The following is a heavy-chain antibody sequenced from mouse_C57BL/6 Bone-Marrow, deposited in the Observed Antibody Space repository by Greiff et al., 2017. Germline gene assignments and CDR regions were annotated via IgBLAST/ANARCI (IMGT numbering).Heavy chain of an antibody. CDR3: ARKGYGSSSAWFAY. V-gene: IGHV1-81*01. CDR1: GYTFTSYG. J-gene: IGHJ3*01. D-gene: IGHD1-1*01. CDR2: IYPRSGNT. Sequence: VQLQQSGAELARPGASVKLSCKASGYTFTSYGISWVKQSTGQGLEWIGEIYPRSGNTYYNEKFKGKATLTADKSSSTAYLELRSLTSEDSVVYVGARKGYGSSSAWFAYWGQGTLVTVSA.